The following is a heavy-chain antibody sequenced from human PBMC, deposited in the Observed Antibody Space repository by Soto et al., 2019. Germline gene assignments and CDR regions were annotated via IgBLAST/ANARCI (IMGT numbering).Heavy chain of an antibody. D-gene: IGHD3-3*01. CDR2: IKTNIIGGAT. Sequence: EVQLVESGGGLVKPGGSLRLSCAASGFTFSNIWMSWVRQAPGKGLEWVGRIKTNIIGGATDYAAPLKGRFIISRDDSKNTLYLQMSTLKTEDTAVYYCTALWYYTESSGYWGQGTLVTVSS. CDR3: TALWYYTESSGY. V-gene: IGHV3-15*01. CDR1: GFTFSNIW. J-gene: IGHJ4*02.